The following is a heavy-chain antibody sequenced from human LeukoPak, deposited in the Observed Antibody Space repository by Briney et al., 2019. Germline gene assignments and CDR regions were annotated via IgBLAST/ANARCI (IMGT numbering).Heavy chain of an antibody. D-gene: IGHD1-20*01. Sequence: SETLSLTCTVSGGSISSGDYYWSWIRQHPGKGLEWIGYIYYSGSTYYNPSLKSRLTISVDTSKNQFSLNLKSVTAADTAVYYCASGREITATLPYWGQGTLVAVSS. CDR1: GGSISSGDYY. CDR3: ASGREITATLPY. CDR2: IYYSGST. J-gene: IGHJ4*02. V-gene: IGHV4-31*03.